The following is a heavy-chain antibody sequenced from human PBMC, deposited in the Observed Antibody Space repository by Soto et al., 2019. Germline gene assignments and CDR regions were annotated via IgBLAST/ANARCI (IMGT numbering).Heavy chain of an antibody. Sequence: KVSCKASGFTFTSSAVQWVRQARGQRLEWIGWIVVGSGNTNYAQKFQERVTITRDMSTSTAYMELSSLRSEDTAVYYCAADPGSSFTYYYYGMDVWGQGTTVTVSS. J-gene: IGHJ6*02. CDR2: IVVGSGNT. V-gene: IGHV1-58*01. D-gene: IGHD6-6*01. CDR1: GFTFTSSA. CDR3: AADPGSSFTYYYYGMDV.